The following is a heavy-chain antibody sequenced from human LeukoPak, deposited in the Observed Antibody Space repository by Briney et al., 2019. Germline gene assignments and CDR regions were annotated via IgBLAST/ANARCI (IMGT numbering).Heavy chain of an antibody. CDR1: GFTFSSYE. CDR3: ARANYYDTSGFDY. CDR2: ISSSGSAI. D-gene: IGHD3-22*01. J-gene: IGHJ4*02. V-gene: IGHV3-48*03. Sequence: GGSLRLSCAVSGFTFSSYEMNWVRQAPGKGLEWVSYISSSGSAIYYADSVKGRFTISRDNAKNSLYLQMNGLRAEDTAVYYCARANYYDTSGFDYWGQGTLVTVSS.